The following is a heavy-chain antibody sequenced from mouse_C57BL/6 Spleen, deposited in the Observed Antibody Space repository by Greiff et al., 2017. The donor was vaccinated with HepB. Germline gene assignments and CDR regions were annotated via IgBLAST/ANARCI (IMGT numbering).Heavy chain of an antibody. D-gene: IGHD1-1*01. CDR1: GYSITSGYY. J-gene: IGHJ1*03. CDR3: ARSHGSSYGYFDV. Sequence: VQLKESGPGLVKPSQSLSLTCSVTGYSITSGYYWNWIRQFPGNKLEWMGYISYDGSNNYNPSLKNRISITRDTSKNQFFLKLNSVTTEDTATYYCARSHGSSYGYFDVWGTGTTVTVSS. V-gene: IGHV3-6*01. CDR2: ISYDGSN.